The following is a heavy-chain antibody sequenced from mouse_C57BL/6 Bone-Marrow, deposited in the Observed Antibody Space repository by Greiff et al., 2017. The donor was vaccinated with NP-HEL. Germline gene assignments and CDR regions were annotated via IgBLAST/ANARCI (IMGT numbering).Heavy chain of an antibody. D-gene: IGHD2-4*01. Sequence: VQLQQSGAELVKPGASVKMSCKASGYTFTSYWITWVKQRPVQGLEWIGDIYPGSGSTNYNEKFKSKATLTVDTSSSKAYMQLSSLTSEDSAVYYCARGYDYDEGWYFDVWGTGTTVTVSS. J-gene: IGHJ1*03. V-gene: IGHV1-55*01. CDR2: IYPGSGST. CDR1: GYTFTSYW. CDR3: ARGYDYDEGWYFDV.